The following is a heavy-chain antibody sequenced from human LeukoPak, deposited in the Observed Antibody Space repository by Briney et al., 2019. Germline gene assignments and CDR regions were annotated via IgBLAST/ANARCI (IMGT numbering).Heavy chain of an antibody. CDR2: INYVGST. V-gene: IGHV4-34*01. CDR3: ARGRWGSFRLGLKRDAFDI. D-gene: IGHD3-16*02. J-gene: IGHJ3*02. CDR1: DGSFNSFY. Sequence: SEALSLTCAVYDGSFNSFYWGWFRQPPGKGLEWVGDINYVGSTNLSPSLKSRLTISVDTSKNQFSLKVTSVTAADTAVYYCARGRWGSFRLGLKRDAFDIWGQGTMVTVSS.